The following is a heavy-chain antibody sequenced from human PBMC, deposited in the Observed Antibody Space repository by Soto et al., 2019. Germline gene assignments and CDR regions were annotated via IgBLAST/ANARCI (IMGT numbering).Heavy chain of an antibody. CDR1: GFTFSSYA. V-gene: IGHV3-23*01. J-gene: IGHJ4*02. Sequence: PGGSLRLSCSASGFTFSSYAMSWVRQASGKELEWPPSVSGGGGSTYSSTSVKSRFTISRDNAKNTLSLQMRSARAEDTAVYCCAKATRPPSCFDYWGQGTLVTVSS. CDR2: VSGGGGST. CDR3: AKATRPPSCFDY.